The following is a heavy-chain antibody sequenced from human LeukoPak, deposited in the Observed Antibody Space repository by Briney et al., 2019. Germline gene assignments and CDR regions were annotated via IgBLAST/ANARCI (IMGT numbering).Heavy chain of an antibody. CDR2: TYSGGST. Sequence: GGSLRLSCAASGFTFSSYSMNWVRQAPGKGLEWVSVTYSGGSTYYADSVKGRFTISRDTSKNTQYLQMNNLRAEDTAVYYCAKYPGEAAIWGQGTMVTVSS. J-gene: IGHJ3*02. V-gene: IGHV3-53*01. CDR3: AKYPGEAAI. CDR1: GFTFSSYS. D-gene: IGHD3-10*01.